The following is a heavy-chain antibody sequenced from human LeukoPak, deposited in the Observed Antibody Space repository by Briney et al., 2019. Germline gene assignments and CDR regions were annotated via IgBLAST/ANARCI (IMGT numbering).Heavy chain of an antibody. CDR1: GISFSSHG. V-gene: IGHV3-33*01. J-gene: IGHJ4*02. CDR2: IWYDGSNI. D-gene: IGHD3-22*01. Sequence: GTSLRLSCAASGISFSSHGMHWVRPAPGKGLEWVAVIWYDGSNIYYPDSVKGRFTISRDNSKNTLYLRMNGLGAEDTALYYCARARNDYDSNGFSLLDYWGQGTLVTVSS. CDR3: ARARNDYDSNGFSLLDY.